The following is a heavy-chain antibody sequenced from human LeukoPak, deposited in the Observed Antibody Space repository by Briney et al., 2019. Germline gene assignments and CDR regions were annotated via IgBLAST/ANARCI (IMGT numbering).Heavy chain of an antibody. CDR1: GFTVSSNY. Sequence: GGSLRLSCAASGFTVSSNYMSWVRQAPGKGLEWVSVIYIGGNTYYADSVKGRFTISRDNSKNTLYLQMNSLRAEDTAMYYCARGDGYTYFDYWGQGTLVTVSS. V-gene: IGHV3-53*01. CDR2: IYIGGNT. D-gene: IGHD5-24*01. J-gene: IGHJ4*02. CDR3: ARGDGYTYFDY.